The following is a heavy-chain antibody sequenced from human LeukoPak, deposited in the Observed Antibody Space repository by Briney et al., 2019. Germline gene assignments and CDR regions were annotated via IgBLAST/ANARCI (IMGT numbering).Heavy chain of an antibody. CDR2: MNPNSGNT. CDR3: ARGDSGSGTFWGYYYYYMDV. CDR1: GYTFTSYD. V-gene: IGHV1-8*03. D-gene: IGHD3-10*01. J-gene: IGHJ6*03. Sequence: ASVKVSCKASGYTFTSYDINWVRQATGQGLEWMGWMNPNSGNTGYAQKFQGRVTITRNTSISTAYMELSSLRSEDTAVYYCARGDSGSGTFWGYYYYYMDVWGKGTTVTVSS.